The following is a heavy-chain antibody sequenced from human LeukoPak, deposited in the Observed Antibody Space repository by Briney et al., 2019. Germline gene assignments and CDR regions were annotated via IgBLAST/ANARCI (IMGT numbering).Heavy chain of an antibody. D-gene: IGHD6-19*01. CDR1: GGSISSSSYY. J-gene: IGHJ4*02. V-gene: IGHV4-39*07. Sequence: SETLSLTCTVSGGSISSSSYYWGWIRQSPGKGLKWIGSIYYSGTTYYNPSLKSRVTISVDTSKNQFSLKVSSVTAADTAVYYCAAGWYAPDYWGQGTLVTVSS. CDR3: AAGWYAPDY. CDR2: IYYSGTT.